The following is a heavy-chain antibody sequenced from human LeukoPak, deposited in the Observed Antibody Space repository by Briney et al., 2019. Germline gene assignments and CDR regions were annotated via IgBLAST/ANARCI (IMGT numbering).Heavy chain of an antibody. CDR2: INHSGST. CDR1: GGSFSGYY. D-gene: IGHD6-19*01. V-gene: IGHV4-34*01. CDR3: ARGGVAGTWYYFDY. Sequence: PSETLSLTCAVYGGSFSGYYWRWIRQPPGKGLEWIGEINHSGSTNFNPSLKSRVTISVYTSKNQFSLKLSSVTAADTSVYYCARGGVAGTWYYFDYWGQGTLVTVSS. J-gene: IGHJ4*02.